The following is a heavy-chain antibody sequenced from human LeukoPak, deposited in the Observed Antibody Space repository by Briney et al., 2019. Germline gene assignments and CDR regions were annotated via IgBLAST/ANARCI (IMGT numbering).Heavy chain of an antibody. CDR1: GYTFTSYG. V-gene: IGHV1-18*01. J-gene: IGHJ4*02. CDR3: ARGRNYYDSSGYHY. D-gene: IGHD3-22*01. CDR2: ISAYNGNT. Sequence: GASVKVSCKASGYTFTSYGISWVRQAPGQGLEWMGWISAYNGNTNYAQKLQGRVTMTTDTSTSTAYMELRSLRSDDTAVYYCARGRNYYDSSGYHYWGQGTLVTVSS.